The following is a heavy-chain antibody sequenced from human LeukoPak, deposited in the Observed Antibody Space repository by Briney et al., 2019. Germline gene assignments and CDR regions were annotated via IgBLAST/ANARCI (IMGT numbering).Heavy chain of an antibody. V-gene: IGHV3-33*01. Sequence: PGGSLRLSCAASGFIFSNYGMRWVRQAPGKGLEWVAVIGNDGRNKYYADSVKGRFIISRDNSKNTLYLQMNILRAEDTAAYYCARDMEQWLVQDWYFDLWGRGTLVTVSS. CDR3: ARDMEQWLVQDWYFDL. CDR2: IGNDGRNK. J-gene: IGHJ2*01. D-gene: IGHD6-19*01. CDR1: GFIFSNYG.